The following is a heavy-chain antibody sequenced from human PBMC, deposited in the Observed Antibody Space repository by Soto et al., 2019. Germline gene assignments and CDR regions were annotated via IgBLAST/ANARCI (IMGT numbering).Heavy chain of an antibody. D-gene: IGHD6-6*01. CDR2: IKQDGTEK. V-gene: IGHV3-7*04. CDR3: VRAYSTASGWKDY. CDR1: GFTISWYW. J-gene: IGHJ4*02. Sequence: GLSLRLSCSASGFTISWYWMSWVRQAPGRGLEWLRNIKQDGTEKYYVDSVRGRFTISRDNAKNSLYLQMNSLRAEDTAVYYRVRAYSTASGWKDYWGQGTVVTVSS.